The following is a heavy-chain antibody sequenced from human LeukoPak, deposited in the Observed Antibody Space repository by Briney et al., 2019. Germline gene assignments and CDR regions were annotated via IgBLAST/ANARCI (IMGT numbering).Heavy chain of an antibody. CDR2: IYYSGST. D-gene: IGHD2-2*01. CDR3: ARDGFYCSSTSCYFHDAFDI. V-gene: IGHV4-39*02. CDR1: GGSISSSTYY. J-gene: IGHJ3*02. Sequence: SETLSLTCTVSGGSISSSTYYWGWIRQPPGKGLEWIGSIYYSGSTYYNPSLKSRVTISVDTSKNQFSLKLSSVTAADTAVYYCARDGFYCSSTSCYFHDAFDIWGQGTMVTVSS.